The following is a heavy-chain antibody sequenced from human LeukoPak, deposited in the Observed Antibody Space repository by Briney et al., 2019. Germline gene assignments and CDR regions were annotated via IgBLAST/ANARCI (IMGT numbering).Heavy chain of an antibody. D-gene: IGHD1-26*01. V-gene: IGHV3-30-3*01. CDR1: GFTFSSYA. J-gene: IGHJ4*02. Sequence: GGSLRLSCAASGFTFSSYAMHWVRQAPGKGLEWAAVISYDGSNKYYADSVKGRFTISRDNSKNTLYLQMNSLRAEDTAVYYCARDRYSGSYYYFDYWGQGTLVTVSS. CDR2: ISYDGSNK. CDR3: ARDRYSGSYYYFDY.